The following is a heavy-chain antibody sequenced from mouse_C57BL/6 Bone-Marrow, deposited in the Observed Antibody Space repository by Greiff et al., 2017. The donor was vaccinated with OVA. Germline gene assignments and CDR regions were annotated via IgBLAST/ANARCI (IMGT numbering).Heavy chain of an antibody. V-gene: IGHV1-82*01. J-gene: IGHJ1*03. D-gene: IGHD1-1*01. Sequence: QVQLQQSGPELVKPGASVKISCKASGYAFSSSWMNWVKQRPGKGLEWIGRIYPGDGDTNYNGKFKGKATLTADKSSSTAYMQLSSLTSEDSAVYFCARSRDYYGSSYGGYFDVWGTGTTVTVSS. CDR3: ARSRDYYGSSYGGYFDV. CDR2: IYPGDGDT. CDR1: GYAFSSSW.